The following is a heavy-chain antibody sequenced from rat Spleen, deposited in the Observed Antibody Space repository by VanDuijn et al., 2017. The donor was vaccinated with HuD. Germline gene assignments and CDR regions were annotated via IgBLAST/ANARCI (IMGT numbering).Heavy chain of an antibody. CDR3: TREGNSGYDY. CDR2: ISYDDTST. CDR1: GFTFSNYG. D-gene: IGHD4-3*01. Sequence: EVQLVESGGGLVHPGRSLKLSCVASGFTFSNYGMAWVRQAPTKGLEWVASISYDDTSTHYRDSVKGRFTISRDNAKSTLYLQMDSLRSEDTATYYCTREGNSGYDYWGQGVMVTVSS. J-gene: IGHJ2*01. V-gene: IGHV5-29*01.